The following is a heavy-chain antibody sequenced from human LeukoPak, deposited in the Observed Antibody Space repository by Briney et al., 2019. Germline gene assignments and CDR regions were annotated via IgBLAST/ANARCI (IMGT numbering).Heavy chain of an antibody. J-gene: IGHJ4*02. CDR1: GGSFSGYY. Sequence: SETLSLTCAVYGGSFSGYYWSWICQPPGKGLEWIGEINHSGSTNYNPSLKSRVTISVDTSKNQFSLKLSSVTAADTAVYYCARWKQQLNFDYWGQGTLVTVSS. CDR2: INHSGST. V-gene: IGHV4-34*01. D-gene: IGHD6-13*01. CDR3: ARWKQQLNFDY.